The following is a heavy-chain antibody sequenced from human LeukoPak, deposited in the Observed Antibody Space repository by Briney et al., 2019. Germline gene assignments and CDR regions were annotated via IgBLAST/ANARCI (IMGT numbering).Heavy chain of an antibody. CDR1: GYSFTSYW. J-gene: IGHJ5*02. CDR3: ARVRLRFLEWFPFDP. Sequence: GESLKISCKGSGYSFTSYWIGWVRQMPGKGLEWMGIIYPGDSDTRYSPSFQGQVTTSADKSISTAYLQWSSLKASDTAMYYCARVRLRFLEWFPFDPRGQGTLVTVSS. CDR2: IYPGDSDT. V-gene: IGHV5-51*01. D-gene: IGHD3-3*01.